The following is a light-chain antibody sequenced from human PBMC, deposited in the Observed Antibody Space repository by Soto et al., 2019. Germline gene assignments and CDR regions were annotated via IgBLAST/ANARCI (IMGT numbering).Light chain of an antibody. CDR2: GAS. Sequence: EIVMTQSPATLSVSPGERATLSCRANQSVRSNLAWYQQKPGQAPRLLIYGASTRATGIPARFSGSGSGTEFTLTISSLQSEDFAIYYCQQYNIWPPLTFGGGTQVEVK. CDR3: QQYNIWPPLT. V-gene: IGKV3-15*01. CDR1: QSVRSN. J-gene: IGKJ4*01.